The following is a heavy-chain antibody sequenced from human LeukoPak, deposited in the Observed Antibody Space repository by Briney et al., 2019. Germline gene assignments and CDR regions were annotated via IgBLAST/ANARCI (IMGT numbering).Heavy chain of an antibody. Sequence: ASVKVSCKASGYTFTNYGISWVRQAPGQGLEWMGWISGYNGNTNYAQKFQGRVTMTTDTSTSTAYMELRSLRSEDTAVYYCATEDSSSWYRTVGNWFDPWGQGTLVTVSS. V-gene: IGHV1-18*01. J-gene: IGHJ5*02. CDR2: ISGYNGNT. D-gene: IGHD6-13*01. CDR3: ATEDSSSWYRTVGNWFDP. CDR1: GYTFTNYG.